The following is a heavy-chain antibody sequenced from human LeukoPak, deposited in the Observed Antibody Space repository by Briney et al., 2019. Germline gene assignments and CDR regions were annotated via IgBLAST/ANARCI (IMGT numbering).Heavy chain of an antibody. V-gene: IGHV1-46*01. D-gene: IGHD3-10*01. Sequence: ASVKVSGKASGYIFTSYYMHWVRQAPGQGLEWMGIINPSGGYTNFAQKFRGRVTMTRDTSTSTVYMALSSLRSEDTAVYYCARRGITLVRGVISDYYYGMDVWGQGTTVTVSS. CDR1: GYIFTSYY. J-gene: IGHJ6*02. CDR2: INPSGGYT. CDR3: ARRGITLVRGVISDYYYGMDV.